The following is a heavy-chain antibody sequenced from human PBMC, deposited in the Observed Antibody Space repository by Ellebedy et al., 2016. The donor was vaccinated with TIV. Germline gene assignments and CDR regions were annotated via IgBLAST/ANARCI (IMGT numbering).Heavy chain of an antibody. D-gene: IGHD7-27*01. V-gene: IGHV1-69*11. J-gene: IGHJ2*01. Sequence: AASVKVSCKASGGAHSTYIYGVTWLRQAPGQALEYLGNFIPYIKKANYPQNFQGRLTIPAQESPTTVNMELRRLRSDDTAVYYCARTPTGGVEYFDLWGRGTLITVSA. CDR3: ARTPTGGVEYFDL. CDR1: GGAHSTYIYG. CDR2: FIPYIKKA.